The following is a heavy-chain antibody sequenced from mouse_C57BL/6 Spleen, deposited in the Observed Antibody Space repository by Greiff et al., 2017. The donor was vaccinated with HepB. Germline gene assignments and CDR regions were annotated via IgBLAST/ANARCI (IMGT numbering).Heavy chain of an antibody. V-gene: IGHV1-72*01. J-gene: IGHJ1*03. CDR1: GYTFTSYW. Sequence: VQLQQSGAELVKPGASVKLSCKASGYTFTSYWMHWVKQRPGRGLEWIGRIDPNSGGTKYNEKFKSKATLTVDKPSSTAYMQLSSLTSEESAVYDCARSNWEGNWYFDGWGTGTTVTVSS. D-gene: IGHD4-1*01. CDR2: IDPNSGGT. CDR3: ARSNWEGNWYFDG.